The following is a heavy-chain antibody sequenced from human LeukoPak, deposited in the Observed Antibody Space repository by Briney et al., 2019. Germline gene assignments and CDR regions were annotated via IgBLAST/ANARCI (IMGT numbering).Heavy chain of an antibody. V-gene: IGHV3-53*01. D-gene: IGHD5-24*01. J-gene: IGHJ4*02. CDR3: LTWPFDF. Sequence: GGSLRLSCAASGFTVSSNYMSWVRQAPGKGLEWVSVIYSVGRTFYADSVKGRFTISRDDSQNTLYLQMNNLKAEDTAVYYCLTWPFDFWGQGTLVTVSS. CDR1: GFTVSSNY. CDR2: IYSVGRT.